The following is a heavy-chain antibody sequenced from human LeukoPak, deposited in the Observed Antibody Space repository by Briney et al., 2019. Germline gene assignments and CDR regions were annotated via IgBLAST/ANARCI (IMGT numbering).Heavy chain of an antibody. J-gene: IGHJ4*02. CDR3: ARHRLEYCTGGSCYPG. Sequence: PSETLSRTCTVSGGSISNSSHYWGWIRQPPGKGLEWIGSLSYSGSIYYNPSLKSRVTISVDTSKNQFSLKLRSVTAADTAVYYCARHRLEYCTGGSCYPGWGQGTLVTVSS. D-gene: IGHD2-15*01. V-gene: IGHV4-39*01. CDR1: GGSISNSSHY. CDR2: LSYSGSI.